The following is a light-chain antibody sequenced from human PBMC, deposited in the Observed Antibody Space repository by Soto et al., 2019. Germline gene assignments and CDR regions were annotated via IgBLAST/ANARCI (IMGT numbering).Light chain of an antibody. Sequence: IVMTQSPVSLPVTPGEPASISCKSSQSLLHSDGYKYLDCYVQKAGQSPQLLIYLGSHRASGVPDRISGSGSGTDFTLKSSKVEADYVGVYYCMQTLPTPFTFGPGTKVDIE. J-gene: IGKJ3*01. CDR1: QSLLHSDGYKY. V-gene: IGKV2-28*01. CDR3: MQTLPTPFT. CDR2: LGS.